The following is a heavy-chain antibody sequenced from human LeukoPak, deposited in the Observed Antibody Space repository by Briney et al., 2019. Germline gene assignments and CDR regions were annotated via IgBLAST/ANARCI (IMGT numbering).Heavy chain of an antibody. CDR1: GFTFSSSA. CDR3: AKDDGYSSSPTSF. J-gene: IGHJ4*02. V-gene: IGHV3-23*01. D-gene: IGHD6-6*01. Sequence: GGSLRLSCAASGFTFSSSAMSWVRQAPGKGLEWVSAISGSGGSTYYADSVKGRFTISRDNSKNTLYLQMNSLRAEDTAVYYCAKDDGYSSSPTSFWGQGTLVTVSS. CDR2: ISGSGGST.